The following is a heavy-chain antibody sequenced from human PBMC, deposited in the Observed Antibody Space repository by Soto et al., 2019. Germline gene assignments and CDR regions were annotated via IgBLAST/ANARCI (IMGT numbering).Heavy chain of an antibody. CDR1: GGSISSGGYY. Sequence: QVQLQESGPGLVKPSQTLSLTCTVSGGSISSGGYYWSWIRQHPGKGLEWIGYIYYSGSTYYNPSLKSRVTISVETSKNQCSLKLSSVTAADTAVYYCARVWGYYDSSGYYSWVDYWGQGTLVTVSS. CDR3: ARVWGYYDSSGYYSWVDY. J-gene: IGHJ4*02. V-gene: IGHV4-31*03. D-gene: IGHD3-22*01. CDR2: IYYSGST.